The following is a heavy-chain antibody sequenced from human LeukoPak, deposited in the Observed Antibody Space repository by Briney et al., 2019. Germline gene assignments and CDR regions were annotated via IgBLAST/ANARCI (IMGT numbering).Heavy chain of an antibody. V-gene: IGHV3-53*01. CDR1: GFTVSSNY. J-gene: IGHJ6*03. D-gene: IGHD2-2*01. Sequence: GGSLRLSCAASGFTVSSNYMSWVRQAPGKGLEWVSVIYSGGSAYYADSVKGRLTISRDNSKNALYLQMNSLRAEDTAVYYCARGGYRSSPSCPSYYYYMDVWGKGTTVTVSS. CDR2: IYSGGSA. CDR3: ARGGYRSSPSCPSYYYYMDV.